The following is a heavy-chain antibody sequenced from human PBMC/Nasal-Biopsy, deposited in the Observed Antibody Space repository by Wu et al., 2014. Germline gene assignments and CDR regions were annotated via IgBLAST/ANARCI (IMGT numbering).Heavy chain of an antibody. J-gene: IGHJ2*01. D-gene: IGHD2-8*02. CDR3: ARDLRDQTSTLYWYFDLYWYFDL. CDR1: GFTFSSYS. Sequence: LRLSCAASGFTFSSYSMNWVRQAPGKGLEWVSYISSSSSTIYYADSVKGRFTISRDNAKNSLYLQMNSLRDEDTAVYYCARDLRDQTSTLYWYFDLYWYFDLWGRGTPGHCLL. CDR2: ISSSSSTI. V-gene: IGHV3-48*02.